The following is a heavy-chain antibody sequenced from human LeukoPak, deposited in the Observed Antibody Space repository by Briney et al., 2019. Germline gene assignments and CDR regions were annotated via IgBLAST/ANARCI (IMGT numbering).Heavy chain of an antibody. D-gene: IGHD2-15*01. CDR3: AIDIVVVVAATRDYYYGMDV. Sequence: ASVKVSCKASGGTFSSYAISWVRQAPGQGLEWMGGIIPIFGTANYAQKFQGRVTITADESTSTAYMELSSLRSEDTAAYYCAIDIVVVVAATRDYYYGMDVWGQGTTVTVSS. CDR2: IIPIFGTA. V-gene: IGHV1-69*01. J-gene: IGHJ6*02. CDR1: GGTFSSYA.